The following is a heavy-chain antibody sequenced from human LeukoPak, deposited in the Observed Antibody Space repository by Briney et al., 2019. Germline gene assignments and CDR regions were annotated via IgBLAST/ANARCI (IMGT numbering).Heavy chain of an antibody. V-gene: IGHV3-7*01. J-gene: IGHJ4*02. CDR2: IRQDGNEK. D-gene: IGHD5-12*01. Sequence: GGSLRLSCAASGFTSATFWMTWIRQAPGKGLEWVAGIRQDGNEKYYLDSVKGRFTISRDNAKNSLYLQMNSLRVEDTAVYYCVGDIGYGDYWGQGTLVTVSS. CDR3: VGDIGYGDY. CDR1: GFTSATFW.